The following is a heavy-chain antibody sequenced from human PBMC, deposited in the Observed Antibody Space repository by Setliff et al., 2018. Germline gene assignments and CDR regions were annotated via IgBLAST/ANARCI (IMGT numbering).Heavy chain of an antibody. Sequence: ASVKVSCKASGYTFTSYAMNWVRQAPGQGLEWMGWINTNTGNPTYAQGFTGRFVFSLDTSVSTAYLPISSIKAEDTAVYYCARDNGIVVVQAAIYGTTKIPNWFDPWGQGTLVTVSS. CDR1: GYTFTSYA. CDR2: INTNTGNP. J-gene: IGHJ5*02. D-gene: IGHD2-2*01. CDR3: ARDNGIVVVQAAIYGTTKIPNWFDP. V-gene: IGHV7-4-1*02.